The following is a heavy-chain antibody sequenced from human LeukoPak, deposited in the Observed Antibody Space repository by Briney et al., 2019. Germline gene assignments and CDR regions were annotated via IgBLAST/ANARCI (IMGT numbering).Heavy chain of an antibody. D-gene: IGHD6-13*01. CDR1: GFTFRSFT. J-gene: IGHJ6*03. Sequence: GGSLRLSCAASGFTFRSFTMHWVRQAPGRGLEYVSAITRNGGSTYYANSVKGRFTISRDNSKNTLYLQMGSLRAEDTAVYYCARDWYSSSWYDRDYYYYYMDVWGKGTTVTVSS. V-gene: IGHV3-64*01. CDR3: ARDWYSSSWYDRDYYYYYMDV. CDR2: ITRNGGST.